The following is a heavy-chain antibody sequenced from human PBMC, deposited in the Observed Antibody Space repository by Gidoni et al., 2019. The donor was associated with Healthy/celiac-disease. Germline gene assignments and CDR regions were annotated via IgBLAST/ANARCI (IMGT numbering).Heavy chain of an antibody. D-gene: IGHD2-15*01. CDR1: GGSFSGYY. V-gene: IGHV4-34*01. J-gene: IGHJ3*02. Sequence: QVQLQQWGAGLLKPSETLSLTCAVYGGSFSGYYWSWIRQPPGKGLEWIGEINHSGSTNYNPSLKSRVTISVDTSKNQFSLKLSSVTAADTAVYYCARGRDVVVVAAAKHAFDIWGQGTMVTVSS. CDR3: ARGRDVVVVAAAKHAFDI. CDR2: INHSGST.